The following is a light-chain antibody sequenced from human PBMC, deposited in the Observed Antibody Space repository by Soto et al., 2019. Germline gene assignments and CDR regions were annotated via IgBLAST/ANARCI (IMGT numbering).Light chain of an antibody. CDR3: QYYGSSPRT. J-gene: IGKJ1*01. Sequence: EIVLTQSPGTLSLSPGERATLACWASQSISSSNYLAWYQQKPGQAPRLLIYGASTRATGIPDRFSGSGSGTDFTLTISRLEPEDFAMYYCQYYGSSPRTFGQGTKVEIK. CDR2: GAS. V-gene: IGKV3-20*01. CDR1: QSISSSNY.